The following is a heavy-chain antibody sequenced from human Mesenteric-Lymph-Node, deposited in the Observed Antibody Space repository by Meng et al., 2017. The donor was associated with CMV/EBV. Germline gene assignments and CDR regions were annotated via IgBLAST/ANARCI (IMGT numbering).Heavy chain of an antibody. CDR1: GYTFTSYA. Sequence: SCKASGYTFTSYAMHWARQAPGQRLEWMGWLNAGNGNTKYSQKFQGRVTITRDTSASTAYMELSSLRSEDTAVYYCARDSGLRHFDYWGQGTLVTVSS. CDR2: LNAGNGNT. V-gene: IGHV1-3*01. D-gene: IGHD2-21*01. J-gene: IGHJ4*02. CDR3: ARDSGLRHFDY.